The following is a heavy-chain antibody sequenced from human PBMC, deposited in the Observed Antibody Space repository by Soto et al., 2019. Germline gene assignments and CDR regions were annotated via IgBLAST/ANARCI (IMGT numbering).Heavy chain of an antibody. CDR3: ARMYYYGSGKNWFDP. Sequence: PSETLSLTCTVSGGSISSYYWSWIRQPPGKGLEWIGYIYYSGSTNYNPSLKSRVTISVDTSKNQFSLKLSSVTAADTAVYYCARMYYYGSGKNWFDPWGQGTLVTVSS. CDR1: GGSISSYY. D-gene: IGHD3-10*01. V-gene: IGHV4-59*01. J-gene: IGHJ5*02. CDR2: IYYSGST.